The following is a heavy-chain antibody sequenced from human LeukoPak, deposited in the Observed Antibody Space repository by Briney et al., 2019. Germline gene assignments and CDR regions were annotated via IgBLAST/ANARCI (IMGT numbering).Heavy chain of an antibody. V-gene: IGHV3-53*01. J-gene: IGHJ3*02. CDR1: GFTVSSNY. CDR3: ARAPIWDDAFDI. Sequence: GGSLRLSCAASGFTVSSNYMSWVRQAPGKGLEWVSVIYSGGSTYYADSVKGRFTISRDNSKNTLYLQMNNLRAEDTAVYYCARAPIWDDAFDIWGQGTMVTVSS. CDR2: IYSGGST. D-gene: IGHD1-26*01.